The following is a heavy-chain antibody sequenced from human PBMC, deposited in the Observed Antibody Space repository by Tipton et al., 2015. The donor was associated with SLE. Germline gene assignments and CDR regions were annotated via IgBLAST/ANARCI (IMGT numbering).Heavy chain of an antibody. Sequence: LRLSCTVSGGSISSYYWSWIRQPPGKGLEWIGYIYYSGSTNYNPSLKSRVTISVDTSKNQFSLKLSSVTAADTAVYYCARAGGTGDMDYWGQGTLVTVSS. J-gene: IGHJ4*02. CDR2: IYYSGST. CDR1: GGSISSYY. D-gene: IGHD7-27*01. V-gene: IGHV4-59*01. CDR3: ARAGGTGDMDY.